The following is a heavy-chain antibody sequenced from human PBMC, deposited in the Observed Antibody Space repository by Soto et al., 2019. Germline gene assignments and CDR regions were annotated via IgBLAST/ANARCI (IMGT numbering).Heavy chain of an antibody. J-gene: IGHJ4*02. CDR3: VKGLAAAGTY. V-gene: IGHV3-74*01. CDR2: INSDGTTT. Sequence: GGSLRLSSPASGFTFSNHRMQWVRQAPGKGLVWVSRINSDGTTTNYADSVKGRFTVSRENAKNSLYLQVNSLRADDTAVYYCVKGLAAAGTYWGQGTLVSGSS. CDR1: GFTFSNHR. D-gene: IGHD6-13*01.